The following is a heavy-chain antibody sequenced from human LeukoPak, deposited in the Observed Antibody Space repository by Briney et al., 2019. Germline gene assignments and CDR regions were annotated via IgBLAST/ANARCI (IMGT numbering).Heavy chain of an antibody. Sequence: ASVKVSCKASGYTFTGYYMHWVRQAPGQGLEWMGWINPNSGGTNYAQKFQGRVTVTTDTSTSTIYMELRSLRSDDTALYYCARGDDAFDFWGQGTMVTVSS. CDR1: GYTFTGYY. CDR2: INPNSGGT. CDR3: ARGDDAFDF. D-gene: IGHD2-21*01. V-gene: IGHV1-2*02. J-gene: IGHJ3*01.